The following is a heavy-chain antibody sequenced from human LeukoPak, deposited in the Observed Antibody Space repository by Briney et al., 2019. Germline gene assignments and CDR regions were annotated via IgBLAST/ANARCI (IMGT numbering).Heavy chain of an antibody. Sequence: SETLSLTCSVSGGSISSSSYFWGWIRQPPGKGLEWIGNIYYSGSNHYNPSLKSRVTMSIDTSKNQFSLKLSSVTAADTAVYYCARHGDLLSPFQTWGQGTLVTVSS. CDR3: ARHGDLLSPFQT. D-gene: IGHD2-21*02. V-gene: IGHV4-39*01. CDR2: IYYSGSN. CDR1: GGSISSSSYF. J-gene: IGHJ5*02.